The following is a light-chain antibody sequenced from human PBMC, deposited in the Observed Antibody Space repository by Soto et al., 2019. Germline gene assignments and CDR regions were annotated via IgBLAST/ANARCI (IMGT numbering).Light chain of an antibody. J-gene: IGLJ2*01. CDR1: SSNVGSKS. CDR2: GNN. V-gene: IGLV1-44*01. Sequence: QPVLTQPPSVSGTPGQRVTISCSGSSSNVGSKSVNWYQQLPGTAPKLLIYGNNPRPSGVPDRFSGSKSGTSASLAISGLQSEDEADYYCAAWDDSLNVVVFGGGTKLTVL. CDR3: AAWDDSLNVVV.